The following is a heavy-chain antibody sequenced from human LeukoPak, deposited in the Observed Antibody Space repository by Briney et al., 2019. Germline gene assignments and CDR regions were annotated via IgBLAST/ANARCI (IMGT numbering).Heavy chain of an antibody. D-gene: IGHD6-19*01. V-gene: IGHV3-21*01. J-gene: IGHJ4*02. CDR3: ARALYQSSGWIH. Sequence: PGGSLRLSCAASGFTFDDYGMSWVRQAPGKGLEWLSSISGSSSYIYYADSVKGRFTISRDNAKNSLYLQMNSLRAEDTAVYYCARALYQSSGWIHWGQGTLVTVSS. CDR2: ISGSSSYI. CDR1: GFTFDDYG.